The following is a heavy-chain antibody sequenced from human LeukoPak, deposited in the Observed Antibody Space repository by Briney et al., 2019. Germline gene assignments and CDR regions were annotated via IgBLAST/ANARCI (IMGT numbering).Heavy chain of an antibody. CDR2: IYYSGST. J-gene: IGHJ4*02. CDR1: GYSISSGYY. V-gene: IGHV4-38-2*02. Sequence: SETLSLTCTVSGYSISSGYYWGWIRQPPGKGLEWIGSIYYSGSTYYNPSLKSRVTISVDTSKNQFSLKLSSVTAAGTAVYYCARPLYDSSGYFDYWGQGTLVTVSS. D-gene: IGHD3-22*01. CDR3: ARPLYDSSGYFDY.